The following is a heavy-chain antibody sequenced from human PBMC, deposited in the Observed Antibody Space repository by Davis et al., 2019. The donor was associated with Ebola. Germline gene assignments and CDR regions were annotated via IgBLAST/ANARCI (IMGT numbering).Heavy chain of an antibody. CDR1: GGSISSYY. J-gene: IGHJ6*02. CDR3: ARGGYYYGMDV. Sequence: PSETLSLTCTVSGGSISSYYWSWIRQPPGKGLEWIGYIYYSGSTNYNPSLKSRVTISVDRSKNQFSLKLSSVTAADTAVYYCARGGYYYGMDVWGQGTTVTVSS. CDR2: IYYSGST. V-gene: IGHV4-59*12.